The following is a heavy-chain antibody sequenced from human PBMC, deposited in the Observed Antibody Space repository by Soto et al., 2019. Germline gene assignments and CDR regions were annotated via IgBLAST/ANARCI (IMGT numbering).Heavy chain of an antibody. CDR3: ARGGIVVLTAIHFSGFDY. CDR2: IIPIFGTA. V-gene: IGHV1-69*01. J-gene: IGHJ4*02. Sequence: QVQLVQSGAEVKKPGSSVKVSCKASGGTFSSYAISWVRQAPGQGLEWMGGIIPIFGTANYAQKFQGRVTITADESTSTAYMELSSLRSEDTAVYYCARGGIVVLTAIHFSGFDYWGQGTLVTVSS. CDR1: GGTFSSYA. D-gene: IGHD2-21*02.